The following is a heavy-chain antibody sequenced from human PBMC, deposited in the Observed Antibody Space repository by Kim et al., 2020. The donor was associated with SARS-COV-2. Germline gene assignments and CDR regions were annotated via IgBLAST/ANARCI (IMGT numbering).Heavy chain of an antibody. D-gene: IGHD3-16*02. J-gene: IGHJ6*02. CDR2: INSDGSST. Sequence: GGSLRLSCAASGFTFSSYWMHRVRQAPGKGLVWVSRINSDGSSTSYADSVKGRFTISRDNAKNTLYLKMNSLRAEDTAVYYCASILTSLQYYYYGMDVWGQGTTVTVSS. V-gene: IGHV3-74*01. CDR1: GFTFSSYW. CDR3: ASILTSLQYYYYGMDV.